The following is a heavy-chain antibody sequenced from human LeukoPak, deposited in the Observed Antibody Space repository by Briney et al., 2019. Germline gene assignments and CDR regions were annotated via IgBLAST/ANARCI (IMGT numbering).Heavy chain of an antibody. Sequence: SETLSLTCTVSGGSISSGGYYWSWIRQHPGRGLEWIGYIYYSGSTYYNPSPKSRVTISVDTSKNQFSLKLSSVTAADTAVYYCARSDDSSGYYVDYWGQGTLVTVSS. J-gene: IGHJ4*02. V-gene: IGHV4-31*03. CDR3: ARSDDSSGYYVDY. CDR1: GGSISSGGYY. CDR2: IYYSGST. D-gene: IGHD3-22*01.